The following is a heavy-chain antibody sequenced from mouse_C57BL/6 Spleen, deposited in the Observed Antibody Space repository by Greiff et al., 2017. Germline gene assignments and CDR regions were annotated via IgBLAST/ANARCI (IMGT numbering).Heavy chain of an antibody. D-gene: IGHD2-4*01. Sequence: EVKLQESGPGMVKPSQSLSLTCTVTGYSITSGYDWHWIRHFPGNKLEWMGYISYSGSTNYNPSLKSRISITHDTSKNHFFLKLNSVTTEDTATYYCARGGLRRLAWFAYWGQGTLVTVSA. CDR2: ISYSGST. CDR1: GYSITSGYD. J-gene: IGHJ3*01. CDR3: ARGGLRRLAWFAY. V-gene: IGHV3-1*01.